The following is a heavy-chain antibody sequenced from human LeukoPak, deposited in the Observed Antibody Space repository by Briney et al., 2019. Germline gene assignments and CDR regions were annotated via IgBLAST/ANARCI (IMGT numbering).Heavy chain of an antibody. Sequence: QTGGSLRLSCAASGFTFSSYGMHCVRQASGKGLEWVAVISYDGSNKYYADSVKGRFTISRDNSKNTLYLQMNSLRAEDTAVYYCANTLGDIVVVPAAPYWGQGTLVTVSS. V-gene: IGHV3-30*18. J-gene: IGHJ4*02. CDR3: ANTLGDIVVVPAAPY. CDR1: GFTFSSYG. D-gene: IGHD2-2*01. CDR2: ISYDGSNK.